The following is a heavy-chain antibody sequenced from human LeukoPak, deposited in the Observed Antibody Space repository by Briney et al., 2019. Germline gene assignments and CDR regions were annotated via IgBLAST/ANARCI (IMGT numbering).Heavy chain of an antibody. Sequence: GGSLRLSCAASGFTFSSCAMSWVRQAPGKGLEWVSAISGSGGRPYFADSVKGRFTISRDNSKNTLYLQMNSLRAEDTAVYYCARHPEPGYCSSTSCHESYFDYWGQGTLVTVSS. J-gene: IGHJ4*02. V-gene: IGHV3-23*01. CDR2: ISGSGGRP. CDR3: ARHPEPGYCSSTSCHESYFDY. D-gene: IGHD2-2*01. CDR1: GFTFSSCA.